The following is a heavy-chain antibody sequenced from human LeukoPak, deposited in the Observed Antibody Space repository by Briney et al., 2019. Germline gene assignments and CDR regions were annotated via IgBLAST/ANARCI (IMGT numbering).Heavy chain of an antibody. CDR1: GGTFSNNG. J-gene: IGHJ5*02. CDR2: INPNSGGT. D-gene: IGHD6-13*01. V-gene: IGHV1-2*06. Sequence: ASVKVSCKASGGTFSNNGVSWVRQAPGQGLEWMGRINPNSGGTNYAQKFQGRVTMTRDTSMDTAYMELRRLKSDDTAVYYCARDVSSSWSEKNNWFDPWGQGTLVAVSS. CDR3: ARDVSSSWSEKNNWFDP.